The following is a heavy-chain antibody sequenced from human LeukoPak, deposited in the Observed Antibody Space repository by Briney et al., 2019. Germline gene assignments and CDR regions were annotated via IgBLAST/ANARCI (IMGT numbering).Heavy chain of an antibody. CDR2: IYSGGST. CDR3: ARDLRDYGNAFDI. V-gene: IGHV3-66*01. D-gene: IGHD4/OR15-4a*01. J-gene: IGHJ3*02. Sequence: GGSLRLSCAASGFTVSSNYMSWVRQAPGKGLEWVSVIYSGGSTYYADSVKGRFTISRDNSKNTLYLQMNSLRAEDTAVYYCARDLRDYGNAFDIWGQGTMVTVSS. CDR1: GFTVSSNY.